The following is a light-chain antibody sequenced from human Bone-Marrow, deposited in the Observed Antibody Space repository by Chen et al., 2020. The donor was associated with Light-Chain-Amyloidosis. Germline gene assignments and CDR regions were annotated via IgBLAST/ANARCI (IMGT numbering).Light chain of an antibody. Sequence: EIMMPQSPATLSVSPGERATLSCRASQSVSSNLAWYQQKPGQAPRLLIYDASTRATGIPARFSGSGSGTEFTLTISSLQSEDFAVYYCQQYNNWPPLFGGGTKVEIK. V-gene: IGKV3-15*01. CDR2: DAS. CDR3: QQYNNWPPL. CDR1: QSVSSN. J-gene: IGKJ4*01.